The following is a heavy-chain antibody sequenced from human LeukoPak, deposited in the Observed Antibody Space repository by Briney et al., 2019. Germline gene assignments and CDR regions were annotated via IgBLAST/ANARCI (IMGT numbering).Heavy chain of an antibody. Sequence: GGSLRLSCAAYGFTVSSNYMSWVRQAPGKGLEWVSVIYSGGSTYYADSVKGRFTISRDNSKNTLYLQMNSLRAEDTAVYYCARGGYYGSGRALDYWGQGTLVTVSS. V-gene: IGHV3-53*01. CDR2: IYSGGST. CDR1: GFTVSSNY. J-gene: IGHJ4*02. D-gene: IGHD3-10*01. CDR3: ARGGYYGSGRALDY.